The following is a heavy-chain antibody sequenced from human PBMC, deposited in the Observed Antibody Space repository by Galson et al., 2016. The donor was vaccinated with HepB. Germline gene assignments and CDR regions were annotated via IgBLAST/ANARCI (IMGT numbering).Heavy chain of an antibody. CDR1: GFTFSSYG. Sequence: SLRLSCAASGFTFSSYGMHWVRQAPGKGLEWVAVIWYDGSNKYYADSVKGRFTISRDNSKNTLYLQMNSLRAEDTAVYYCARDVLRYFDWLLYGGSNYYYYGMDGWGQGTTVTVSS. V-gene: IGHV3-33*01. D-gene: IGHD3-9*01. CDR2: IWYDGSNK. J-gene: IGHJ6*02. CDR3: ARDVLRYFDWLLYGGSNYYYYGMDG.